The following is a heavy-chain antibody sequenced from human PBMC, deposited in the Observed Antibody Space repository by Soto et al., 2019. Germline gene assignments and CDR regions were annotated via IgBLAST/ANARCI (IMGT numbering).Heavy chain of an antibody. CDR1: GGSISSSSYY. CDR2: IYYSGST. Sequence: SETLSLTCTVSGGSISSSSYYWGWIRQPPGKGLEWIGSIYYSGSTYYNPSLKSRVTISVDTSKNQFSLKLSSVTAADTAVYYCARHRQYYYDSSGPGAFAIWGQGTMVTVSS. V-gene: IGHV4-39*01. D-gene: IGHD3-22*01. J-gene: IGHJ3*02. CDR3: ARHRQYYYDSSGPGAFAI.